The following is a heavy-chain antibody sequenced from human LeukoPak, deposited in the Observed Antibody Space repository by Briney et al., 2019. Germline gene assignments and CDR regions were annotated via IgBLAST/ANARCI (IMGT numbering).Heavy chain of an antibody. CDR1: GFTFGSYG. J-gene: IGHJ4*02. Sequence: GGSLRLSCAASGFTFGSYGMHWVRQAPGKGLEWVAVISYDGSNKYYADSVKGRFTISRDNSKNTLYLQMNSLRAEDTAVYYCETRITIFGVVIWGQGTLVTVSS. D-gene: IGHD3-3*01. V-gene: IGHV3-30*03. CDR3: ETRITIFGVVI. CDR2: ISYDGSNK.